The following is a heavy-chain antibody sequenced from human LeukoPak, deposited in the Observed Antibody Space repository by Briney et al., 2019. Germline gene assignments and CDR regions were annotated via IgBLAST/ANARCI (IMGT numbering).Heavy chain of an antibody. Sequence: SQTLSLTCTVSGGSISSGDYYWSWIRQHPGKGLEWIGYIYYSGSTYYNPSLKSRVTLSVDTSKNQFSLKLSSVTAADTALYYCARGVYYASGQYYFDYWGQGTLVTVSS. CDR1: GGSISSGDYY. V-gene: IGHV4-31*03. CDR3: ARGVYYASGQYYFDY. CDR2: IYYSGST. J-gene: IGHJ4*02. D-gene: IGHD3-10*01.